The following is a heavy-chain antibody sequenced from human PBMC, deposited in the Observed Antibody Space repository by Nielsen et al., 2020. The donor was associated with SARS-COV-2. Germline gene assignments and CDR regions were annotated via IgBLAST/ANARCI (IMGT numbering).Heavy chain of an antibody. CDR1: GFTFSSYA. CDR3: AKDPYSSGWYWWGFDY. J-gene: IGHJ4*02. Sequence: GESLKISCAASGFTFSSYAMSWVRRAPGKGLEWVSAISGSGGSTYYADSVKGRFTISRDNSKNTLYLQMNSLRAEDTAVYYCAKDPYSSGWYWWGFDYWGQGTLVTVSS. V-gene: IGHV3-23*01. CDR2: ISGSGGST. D-gene: IGHD6-19*01.